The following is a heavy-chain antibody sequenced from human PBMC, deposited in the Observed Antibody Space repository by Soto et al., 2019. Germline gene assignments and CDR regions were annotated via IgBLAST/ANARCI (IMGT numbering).Heavy chain of an antibody. Sequence: PSDTLSLTCAVSGGSISSSNWWSWVRQPPGKGLEWIGEIYHSGSTNYNPSLKSRVTISVDKSKNQFSLKLSSVTAADTAVYYCARSPNRGRDTAMEYYFDYWGQGNLVTVSS. D-gene: IGHD5-18*01. V-gene: IGHV4-4*02. J-gene: IGHJ4*02. CDR3: ARSPNRGRDTAMEYYFDY. CDR2: IYHSGST. CDR1: GGSISSSNW.